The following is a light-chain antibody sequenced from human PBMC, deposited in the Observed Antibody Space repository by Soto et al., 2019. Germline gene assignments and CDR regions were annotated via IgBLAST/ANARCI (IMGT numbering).Light chain of an antibody. J-gene: IGLJ3*02. CDR3: QSYDSSLSGWV. Sequence: QSVLTQPPSVSAAPGQRVTISCTGSSSNIGAGYHVHWYQQLPGTPPKLIINGNSNRPSGVPDRFSGSKSDTSASLAITGLQAEDEADYYCQSYDSSLSGWVFGGGTKLTVL. CDR1: SSNIGAGYH. V-gene: IGLV1-40*01. CDR2: GNS.